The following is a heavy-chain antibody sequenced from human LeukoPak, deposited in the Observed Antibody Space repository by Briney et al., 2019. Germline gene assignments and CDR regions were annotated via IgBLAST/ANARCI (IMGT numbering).Heavy chain of an antibody. V-gene: IGHV3-30-3*01. CDR1: GFTFSSYA. CDR2: ISYDGSNK. CDR3: ARGENYYDSSGYSS. J-gene: IGHJ5*02. Sequence: PGGSLRLSCAASGFTFSSYAMHWVRQAPGKGLEWVAVISYDGSNKYYADSVKGRFTISRGNSKNTLYLQMNSLRAEDTAVYYCARGENYYDSSGYSSWGQGTLVTVSS. D-gene: IGHD3-22*01.